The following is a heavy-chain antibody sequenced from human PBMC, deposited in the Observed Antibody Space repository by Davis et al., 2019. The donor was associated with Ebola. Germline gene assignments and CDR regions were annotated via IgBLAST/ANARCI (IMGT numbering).Heavy chain of an antibody. D-gene: IGHD2-2*02. Sequence: ESLKISCAASGFTFSSYWMHWIRQPPGKGLEWIGYIYYSGSTNYNPSLKSRVTISVDTSKNQFSLKLSSVTAADTAVYYCARKMGYCSSTSCYRAPSDAFDIWGQGTMVTVSS. CDR3: ARKMGYCSSTSCYRAPSDAFDI. CDR2: IYYSGST. V-gene: IGHV4-59*08. J-gene: IGHJ3*02. CDR1: GFTFSSYW.